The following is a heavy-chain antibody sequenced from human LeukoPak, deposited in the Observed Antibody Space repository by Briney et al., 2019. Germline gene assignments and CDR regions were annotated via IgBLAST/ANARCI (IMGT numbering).Heavy chain of an antibody. J-gene: IGHJ4*02. D-gene: IGHD6-19*01. Sequence: GGSLRLSCAASGFTFSSYSMNWVRQAPGKGLEWVSAIIGSGDSTYYADSVKGRFTISRDNSKNTLYLQMNSLRAEDTAVYYCAKRGPAGAGKSPDYFDYWGQGTLVTVSS. CDR2: IIGSGDST. CDR3: AKRGPAGAGKSPDYFDY. V-gene: IGHV3-23*01. CDR1: GFTFSSYS.